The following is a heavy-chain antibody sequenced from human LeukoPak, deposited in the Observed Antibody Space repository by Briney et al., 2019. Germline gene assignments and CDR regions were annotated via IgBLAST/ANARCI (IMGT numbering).Heavy chain of an antibody. CDR2: INSSGGST. V-gene: IGHV3-23*01. J-gene: IGHJ5*02. D-gene: IGHD5-18*01. CDR3: AAVDVDTAFP. CDR1: GFTFSSYD. Sequence: GGSLRLSCAASGFTFSSYDMSWVRQAPGKGLGWVSTINSSGGSTYYADSVKGRFTISRDNSKNTLYLQMNSLRAEDTAVYYCAAVDVDTAFPWGQGTLVTVSS.